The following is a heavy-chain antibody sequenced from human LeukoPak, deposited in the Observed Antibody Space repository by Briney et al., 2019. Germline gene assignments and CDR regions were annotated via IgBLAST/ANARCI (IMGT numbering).Heavy chain of an antibody. CDR1: GGSISSYY. D-gene: IGHD1-26*01. CDR3: ARDSVGTFDI. CDR2: IYYSGST. Sequence: PSETLSLTCTVSGGSISSYYCSWIRQPPGKGLEWIGYIYYSGSTNYNPSLKSRVTISVDTSKNQFSLKLSSVTAADTAVYYCARDSVGTFDIWGQGTMVTVSS. V-gene: IGHV4-59*01. J-gene: IGHJ3*02.